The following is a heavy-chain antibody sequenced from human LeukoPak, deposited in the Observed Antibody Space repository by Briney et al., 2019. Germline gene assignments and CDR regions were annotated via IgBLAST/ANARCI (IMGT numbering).Heavy chain of an antibody. CDR2: INPSGGNT. J-gene: IGHJ5*02. Sequence: ASVKVSCKASGYTFTSYYMHWVRQAPGGGLEWMGIINPSGGNTSYAQKFQGRVTMTRDTSTSTVYMELSSLRSEDTAVYYCAKDEGVANRWFDPWGQGTLVTVSS. D-gene: IGHD5-12*01. V-gene: IGHV1-46*01. CDR3: AKDEGVANRWFDP. CDR1: GYTFTSYY.